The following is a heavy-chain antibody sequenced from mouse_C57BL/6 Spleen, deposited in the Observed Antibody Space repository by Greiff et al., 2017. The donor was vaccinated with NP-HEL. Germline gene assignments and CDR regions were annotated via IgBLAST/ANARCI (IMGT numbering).Heavy chain of an antibody. CDR2: IYPGDGDT. CDR3: ARDYYGSSYSYWYFDV. J-gene: IGHJ1*03. Sequence: QVQLQQSGAELVKPGASVQISCKASGYAFSRYWMNWVKQRPGKGLAWIGQIYPGDGDTNYNGKFKGKATLTADKSSSIAYMQLSSLTSEDSAVYFCARDYYGSSYSYWYFDVWGTGTTVTVSS. CDR1: GYAFSRYW. D-gene: IGHD1-1*01. V-gene: IGHV1-80*01.